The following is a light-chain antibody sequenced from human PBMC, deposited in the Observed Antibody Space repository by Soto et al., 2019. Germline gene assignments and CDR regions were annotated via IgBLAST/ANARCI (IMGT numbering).Light chain of an antibody. Sequence: DIQMTQSPSTLSASEGDRVTITCRASQSISSWVAWYQQKPGKAPKLMIYKASSLESGVPSRFSGSGSGTEFTLTISSLQPDDFATYYCQQYDCYLTFGGGTKVEIK. CDR3: QQYDCYLT. V-gene: IGKV1-5*03. J-gene: IGKJ4*01. CDR1: QSISSW. CDR2: KAS.